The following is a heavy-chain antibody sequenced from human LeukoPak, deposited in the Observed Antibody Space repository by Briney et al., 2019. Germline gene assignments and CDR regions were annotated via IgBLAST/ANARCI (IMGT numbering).Heavy chain of an antibody. J-gene: IGHJ3*02. CDR1: GGTFSSYA. Sequence: SVKVSCKASGGTFSSYAISWVRQAPGQGLEWMGGIILIFGTANYAQKFQGRVTITADESTSTAYMELSSLRSEDTAVYYCARGEDWAIDAFDIWGQGTMVTVSS. D-gene: IGHD3-16*01. V-gene: IGHV1-69*13. CDR2: IILIFGTA. CDR3: ARGEDWAIDAFDI.